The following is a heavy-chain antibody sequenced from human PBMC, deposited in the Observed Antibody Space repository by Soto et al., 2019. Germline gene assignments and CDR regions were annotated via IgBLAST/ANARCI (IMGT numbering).Heavy chain of an antibody. CDR3: ARVGQLWSPDGTYYYYMDV. CDR2: TRNKANSYTT. Sequence: GGSLRLSCAASGFTFSDHYMDWVRQAPGKGLEWVGRTRNKANSYTTEYAASVKGRFTISRDDSKNSLYLQMNSLKTEDTAVYYCARVGQLWSPDGTYYYYMDVWGKGTTVTVSS. V-gene: IGHV3-72*01. D-gene: IGHD5-18*01. J-gene: IGHJ6*03. CDR1: GFTFSDHY.